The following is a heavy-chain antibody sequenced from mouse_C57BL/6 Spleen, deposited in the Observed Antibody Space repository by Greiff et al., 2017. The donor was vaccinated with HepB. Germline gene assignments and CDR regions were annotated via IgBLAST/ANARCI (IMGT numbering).Heavy chain of an antibody. D-gene: IGHD2-4*01. J-gene: IGHJ1*03. V-gene: IGHV1-53*01. Sequence: QVHVKQPGTELVKPGASVKLSCKASGYTFTSYWMHWVKQRPGQGLEWIGNINPSNGGTNYNEKFKSKATLTVDKSSSTAYMQLSSLTSEDSAVYYCARSGNYYDYDRTWSYWYFDVWGTGTTVTVSS. CDR2: INPSNGGT. CDR1: GYTFTSYW. CDR3: ARSGNYYDYDRTWSYWYFDV.